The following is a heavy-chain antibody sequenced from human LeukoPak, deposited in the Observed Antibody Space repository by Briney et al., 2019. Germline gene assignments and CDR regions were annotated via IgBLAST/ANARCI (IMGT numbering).Heavy chain of an antibody. D-gene: IGHD6-25*01. CDR1: GGTFSSYA. CDR3: AREGSSGGLDAFDI. CDR2: IIPIFGTA. Sequence: ASVKVSCKASGGTFSSYAISWVRQAPGQGLEWVGGIIPIFGTANYAQKFQGRVTITADESTSTAYMELSSLRSEDTAVYYCAREGSSGGLDAFDIWGQGTMVTVSS. J-gene: IGHJ3*02. V-gene: IGHV1-69*13.